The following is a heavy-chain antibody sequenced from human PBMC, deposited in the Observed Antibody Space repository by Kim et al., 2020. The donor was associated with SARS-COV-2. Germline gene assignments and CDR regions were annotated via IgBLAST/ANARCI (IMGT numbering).Heavy chain of an antibody. D-gene: IGHD6-13*01. CDR3: ARHRGPIPGYSSSWYNPVYNWFDP. Sequence: SETLSLTCTVSGGSISSSSYYWGWIRQPPGKGLEWIGSIYYSGSTYYNPSLKSRVTISVDTSKNQFSLKLSSVTAADTAVYYCARHRGPIPGYSSSWYNPVYNWFDPWGQGTLVTVSS. CDR1: GGSISSSSYY. V-gene: IGHV4-39*01. J-gene: IGHJ5*02. CDR2: IYYSGST.